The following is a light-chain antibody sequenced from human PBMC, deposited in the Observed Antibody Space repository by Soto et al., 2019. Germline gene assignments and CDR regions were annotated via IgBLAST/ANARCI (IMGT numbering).Light chain of an antibody. CDR3: SAYTGRSALV. CDR1: MRDVGAYNL. CDR2: EVR. V-gene: IGLV2-14*01. Sequence: QSALTQPASVSGSAGQSITIFCSGTMRDVGAYNLVSWYQQHPGTATKLIIYEVRNRPSGISSRFSCSRSGTTASLIISGLHPEDEGYYYCSAYTGRSALVFGGGTKVTVL. J-gene: IGLJ3*02.